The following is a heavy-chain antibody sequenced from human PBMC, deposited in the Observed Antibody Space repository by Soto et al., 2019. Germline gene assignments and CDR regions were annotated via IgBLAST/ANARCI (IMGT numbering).Heavy chain of an antibody. J-gene: IGHJ4*02. CDR1: SGSISSXNX. CDR2: IYHSGTT. Sequence: QVQLQESGPGLVKPSGTLSLTCAVSSGSISSXNXXKWVXXXPGKGLEWIGEIYHSGTTNYNPSLKSRVTISVDKSNNQFSLKLSSVTAADTAVYYCARDGPYSNYDYWGQGTLVTVSS. D-gene: IGHD4-4*01. V-gene: IGHV4-4*02. CDR3: ARDGPYSNYDY.